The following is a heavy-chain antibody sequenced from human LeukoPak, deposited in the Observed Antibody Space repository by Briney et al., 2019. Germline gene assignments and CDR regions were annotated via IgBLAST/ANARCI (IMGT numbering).Heavy chain of an antibody. CDR2: INPNSGGT. D-gene: IGHD2-15*01. CDR1: GYTFTGYY. V-gene: IGHV1-2*04. J-gene: IGHJ3*02. Sequence: ASVKVSCKASGYTFTGYYMHWVRQAPGQGLEWMGWINPNSGGTNYAQKFQGWVTMTRDTSISTAYMELSRLRSDDTAVYYCARDWRPLVSVCSGGSCYSDAFDIWGQGTMVTVSS. CDR3: ARDWRPLVSVCSGGSCYSDAFDI.